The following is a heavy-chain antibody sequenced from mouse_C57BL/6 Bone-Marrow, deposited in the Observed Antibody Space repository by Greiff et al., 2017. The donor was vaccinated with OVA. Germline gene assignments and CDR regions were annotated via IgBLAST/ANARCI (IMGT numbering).Heavy chain of an antibody. CDR2: IYPGDGDT. V-gene: IGHV1-82*01. CDR3: ARDYYGSSYWYFDV. Sequence: VQLQQSGPELVKPGASVKISCTASGYAFSSYWMNWVKQRPGKGLEWIGRIYPGDGDTNYNGKFKGKATLTADKASSTAYMQLSSLTSEDSAVYYCARDYYGSSYWYFDVWGTGTTVTVSS. CDR1: GYAFSSYW. D-gene: IGHD1-1*01. J-gene: IGHJ1*03.